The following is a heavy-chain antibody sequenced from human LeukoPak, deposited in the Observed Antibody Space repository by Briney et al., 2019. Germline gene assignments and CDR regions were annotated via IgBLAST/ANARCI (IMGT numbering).Heavy chain of an antibody. J-gene: IGHJ4*02. CDR2: ISSSSSTI. D-gene: IGHD4-11*01. CDR3: TRDSLQRDFDY. CDR1: GFSFSSYS. Sequence: GGSLRLSCAASGFSFSSYSMNWVRQAPGKGLEWVSYISSSSSTIYYADSVKGRFTISRDNAKNTLYLQMNSLRAEDTAVYFCTRDSLQRDFDYWGQGALVTVSS. V-gene: IGHV3-48*04.